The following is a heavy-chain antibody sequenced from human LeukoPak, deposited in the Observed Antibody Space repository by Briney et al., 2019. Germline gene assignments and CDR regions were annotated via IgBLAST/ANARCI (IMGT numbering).Heavy chain of an antibody. Sequence: PGRSLRLSCAASGFTFSNYGMHWVRQAPGKGLEWVAVISYDGSNKYYAESVKGRFTISRDNSKNTLYLQMNSLRPEDTAVHYCAKDKDGRVAATPLDYWGQGTLVTVSS. CDR3: AKDKDGRVAATPLDY. J-gene: IGHJ4*02. D-gene: IGHD2-15*01. CDR2: ISYDGSNK. V-gene: IGHV3-30*18. CDR1: GFTFSNYG.